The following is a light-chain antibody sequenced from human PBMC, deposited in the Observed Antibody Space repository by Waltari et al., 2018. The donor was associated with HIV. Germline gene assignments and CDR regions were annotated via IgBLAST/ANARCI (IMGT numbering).Light chain of an antibody. CDR3: AAWDDSLSGSVV. CDR2: SNT. Sequence: QSVLTQPPSASAAPGQRVSISCSGGNSNLGRSAVSWYQQLPGTAPKLLIYSNTQRPSGVPDRFSGSKSGTSASLAIGGLQSEDEADYYCAAWDDSLSGSVVFGGGTKLTVL. J-gene: IGLJ2*01. CDR1: NSNLGRSA. V-gene: IGLV1-44*01.